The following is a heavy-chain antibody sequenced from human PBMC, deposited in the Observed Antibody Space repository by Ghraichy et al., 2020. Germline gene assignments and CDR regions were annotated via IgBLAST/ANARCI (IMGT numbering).Heavy chain of an antibody. V-gene: IGHV3-30*18. CDR1: GFTFSSYG. CDR2: ISYDGSNK. Sequence: GGSLRLSCAASGFTFSSYGMHWVRQAPGKGLEWVAVISYDGSNKYYADSVKGRFTISRDNSKNTLYLQMNSLRAEDTAVYYCAKLGYCSSTSCEHDYWGQGTLVTVSS. CDR3: AKLGYCSSTSCEHDY. J-gene: IGHJ4*02. D-gene: IGHD2-2*01.